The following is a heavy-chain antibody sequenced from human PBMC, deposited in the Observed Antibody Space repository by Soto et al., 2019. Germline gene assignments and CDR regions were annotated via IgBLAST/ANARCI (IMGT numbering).Heavy chain of an antibody. CDR3: ARYFWSGQLPFYFDQ. D-gene: IGHD3-3*01. Sequence: QVQLVQSGSEVKKPGASVKVSCKASGYTFNSYGISWVRQAPGQGLEWMGWISGYNGDTKYSDKVKGRVTMTTDTTTSTAYMELRSLISDDTAIYYCARYFWSGQLPFYFDQWGQGSLITVSS. J-gene: IGHJ4*02. V-gene: IGHV1-18*01. CDR1: GYTFNSYG. CDR2: ISGYNGDT.